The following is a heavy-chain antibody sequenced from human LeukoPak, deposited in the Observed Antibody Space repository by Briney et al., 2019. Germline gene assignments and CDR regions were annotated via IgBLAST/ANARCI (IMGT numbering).Heavy chain of an antibody. CDR1: GFTFSSYS. J-gene: IGHJ5*02. D-gene: IGHD2-2*01. CDR3: ARRRDIVVVPAAYNWFDP. Sequence: GGSLRLSCAATGFTFSSYSMNWVRQAPGKGLEWVSSISSSSSYIYYADSVKGRFTISRDNAKNSLYLQMNSLRAEDTAVYYCARRRDIVVVPAAYNWFDPWGQGTLVTVSS. V-gene: IGHV3-21*01. CDR2: ISSSSSYI.